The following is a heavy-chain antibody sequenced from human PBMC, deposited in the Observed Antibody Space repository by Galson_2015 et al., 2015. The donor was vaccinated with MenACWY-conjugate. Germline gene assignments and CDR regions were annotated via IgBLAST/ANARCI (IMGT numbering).Heavy chain of an antibody. CDR3: ARVSADYYDSSDESGSEYFQH. D-gene: IGHD3-22*01. CDR1: GGSISSSSYY. V-gene: IGHV4-39*07. Sequence: SETLSLTCTVSGGSISSSSYYWGWIRQPPGKGLEWIGSIYYSGSTYYNPSLKSRVTISVDTSKNQFSLKLSSVTAADTAVYYCARVSADYYDSSDESGSEYFQHWGQGTLVTVSS. CDR2: IYYSGST. J-gene: IGHJ1*01.